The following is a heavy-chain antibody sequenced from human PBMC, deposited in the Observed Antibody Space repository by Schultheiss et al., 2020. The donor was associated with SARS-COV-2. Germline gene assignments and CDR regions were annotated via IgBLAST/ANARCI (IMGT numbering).Heavy chain of an antibody. CDR2: IYYSGST. CDR3: ARSSYYYDGVDV. Sequence: SETLSLTCTVSGGSVSSGSYYWSWIRQPPGKGLEWIGYIYYSGSTNYNPSLKSRVTISVDTSKNQFSLKLSSVTAADTAVYYCARSSYYYDGVDVWGQGTTVTVSS. J-gene: IGHJ6*02. CDR1: GGSVSSGSYY. D-gene: IGHD1-7*01. V-gene: IGHV4-61*01.